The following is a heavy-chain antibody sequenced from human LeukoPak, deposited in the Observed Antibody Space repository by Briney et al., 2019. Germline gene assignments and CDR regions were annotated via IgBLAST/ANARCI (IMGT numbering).Heavy chain of an antibody. V-gene: IGHV3-15*01. D-gene: IGHD3-22*01. Sequence: PGGSLRLSCAASGFTFSGHYMDWVRQAPGKGLEWVGRIKRKSDGGTTDYAAPVKGRFTISRDDSKNTLYLQMNSLKSEDTAVYYCTTELDIRPNHYWGQGTLVTVSS. CDR2: IKRKSDGGTT. J-gene: IGHJ4*02. CDR1: GFTFSGHY. CDR3: TTELDIRPNHY.